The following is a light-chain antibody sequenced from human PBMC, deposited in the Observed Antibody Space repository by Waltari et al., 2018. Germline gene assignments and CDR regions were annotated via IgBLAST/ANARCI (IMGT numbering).Light chain of an antibody. Sequence: SYVLTQPHSMSGAPGQTARITRAGNNIESNRVHWYQQQPGQAHVLVVYSDKDRPSGIPERFSGTNSGNTATLTISRVEAGDEADYYCQVWDINTDQWVFGGGTKQTVL. J-gene: IGLJ3*02. V-gene: IGLV3-21*02. CDR1: NIESNR. CDR3: QVWDINTDQWV. CDR2: SDK.